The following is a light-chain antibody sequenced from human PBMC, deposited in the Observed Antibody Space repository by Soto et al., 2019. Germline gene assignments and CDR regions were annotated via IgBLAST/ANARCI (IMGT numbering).Light chain of an antibody. Sequence: EIVMTQSPGSLSLSPWARATLSCRARQSVSRALAWYQQKPGQAPRLLIYDASTRATGIPARFSGSGSGTEFTLTISSLQSEDFAVYYCQQYNNWWTFGQGTRWIS. V-gene: IGKV3-15*01. J-gene: IGKJ1*01. CDR1: QSVSRA. CDR2: DAS. CDR3: QQYNNWWT.